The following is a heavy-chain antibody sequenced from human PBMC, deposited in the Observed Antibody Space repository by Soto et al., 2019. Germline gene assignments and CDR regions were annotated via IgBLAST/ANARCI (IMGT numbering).Heavy chain of an antibody. CDR3: ARGRGGVLLRFYYYYGMDV. CDR2: MNPNSGNT. CDR1: GYTFTSYD. Sequence: ASVKVSCKASGYTFTSYDINWVRQATGQGLEWMGWMNPNSGNTGYAQKFQGRVTMTRNTSISTAYMELSSLRSEDTAVYYCARGRGGVLLRFYYYYGMDVWGQGTTVTVSS. V-gene: IGHV1-8*01. J-gene: IGHJ6*02. D-gene: IGHD2-15*01.